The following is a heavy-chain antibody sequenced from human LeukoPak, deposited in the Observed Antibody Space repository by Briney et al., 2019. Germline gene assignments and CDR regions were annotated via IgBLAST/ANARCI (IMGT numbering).Heavy chain of an antibody. D-gene: IGHD3-16*01. CDR2: INHSGST. CDR1: GGSFSGYY. V-gene: IGHV4-34*01. J-gene: IGHJ6*03. CDR3: ARGGIMHYYHYYYMDV. Sequence: PSETLSLTCAVYGGSFSGYYWSWIRQPPGKGLEWIGEINHSGSTNYNPSLKSRVTISVDTSKNQFSLKLSSVTAADTAVYYCARGGIMHYYHYYYMDVWGKGTTVTVSS.